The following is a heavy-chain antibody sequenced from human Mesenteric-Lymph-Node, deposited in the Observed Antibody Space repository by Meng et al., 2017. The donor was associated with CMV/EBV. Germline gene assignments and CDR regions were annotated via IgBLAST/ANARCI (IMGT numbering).Heavy chain of an antibody. J-gene: IGHJ4*02. D-gene: IGHD1-26*01. Sequence: GESLKISCAASGFTSSSYAMSWVRQAPGKGLEWVSVISGSGGSTYYADSVKGRFTISRDNSKNTLYLEMNSLRAEDTAVYYCAKGGVGATGGFDYWGQGTLVTVSS. CDR1: GFTSSSYA. CDR3: AKGGVGATGGFDY. CDR2: ISGSGGST. V-gene: IGHV3-23*01.